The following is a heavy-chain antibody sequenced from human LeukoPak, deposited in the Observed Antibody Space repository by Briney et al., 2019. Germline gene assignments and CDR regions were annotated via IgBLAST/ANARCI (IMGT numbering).Heavy chain of an antibody. CDR2: IYWDDDK. V-gene: IGHV2-5*02. CDR1: GFSLTTSGVG. J-gene: IGHJ4*02. Sequence: ESGPTLVNPTETLTLTCTFSGFSLTTSGVGVGWIRQPPGKALEWLALIYWDDDKRYSPSLQSRLTITKDTSKNQVVLTMTNMDPEDTATYFCAHKRDGGEDHWGQGTLVTVSS. D-gene: IGHD3-16*01. CDR3: AHKRDGGEDH.